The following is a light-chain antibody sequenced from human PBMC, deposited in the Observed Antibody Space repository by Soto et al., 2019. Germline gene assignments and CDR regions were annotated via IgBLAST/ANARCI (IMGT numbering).Light chain of an antibody. J-gene: IGKJ1*01. Sequence: EIVLTQSPGTLSLSPGERATLSCRAGQSASSRYLAWYQQKPGQAPRLLIYGASSRATGIPDRFSGSGSGTDCTLTISRLEPEDFAVYYCQQYGSSPWTFGQGTKVEIK. CDR3: QQYGSSPWT. CDR1: QSASSRY. CDR2: GAS. V-gene: IGKV3-20*01.